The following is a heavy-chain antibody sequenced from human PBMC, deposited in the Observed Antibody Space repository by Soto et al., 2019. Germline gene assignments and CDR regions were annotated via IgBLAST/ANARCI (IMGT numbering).Heavy chain of an antibody. Sequence: QVQLVQSGAEVKKPGSSVKVSCKAPGGTFSTYIISWVRQAPGQGLEWMGRIIPIPDITDNAQKFQGRVTFSADKSTSTAYTELSSLRSEDTAVYYCARDRITTRGDAFDLWGQGTMVTVSS. CDR2: IIPIPDIT. CDR1: GGTFSTYI. J-gene: IGHJ3*01. CDR3: ARDRITTRGDAFDL. D-gene: IGHD3-3*01. V-gene: IGHV1-69*08.